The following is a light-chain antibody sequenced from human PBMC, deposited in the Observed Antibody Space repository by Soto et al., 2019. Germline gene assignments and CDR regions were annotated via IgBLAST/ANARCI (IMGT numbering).Light chain of an antibody. CDR3: QQYYSYPLT. CDR1: HGISTY. Sequence: AIRMTQSPSSFSASTGDRVTITCRVSHGISTYLAWYQQEPGKAPKLLIYAASTLQSGVPSRFSGSGSVTDFTLTISCLQSEDFATYYCQQYYSYPLTFGGGTKVEIK. J-gene: IGKJ4*01. CDR2: AAS. V-gene: IGKV1-8*01.